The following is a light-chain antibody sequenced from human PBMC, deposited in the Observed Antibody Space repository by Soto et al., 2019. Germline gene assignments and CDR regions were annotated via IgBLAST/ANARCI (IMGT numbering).Light chain of an antibody. CDR2: DVS. Sequence: QSALTQPASVSGSPGQSITISCTGTSSDVGGYNYVSWYQQHPGKAPKLMIYDVSNRPSGVSNRFSGSKSGNTASLTISGLQAEDEADYYCSSYISSSFGVFGGGTKLTVL. V-gene: IGLV2-14*01. CDR1: SSDVGGYNY. J-gene: IGLJ2*01. CDR3: SSYISSSFGV.